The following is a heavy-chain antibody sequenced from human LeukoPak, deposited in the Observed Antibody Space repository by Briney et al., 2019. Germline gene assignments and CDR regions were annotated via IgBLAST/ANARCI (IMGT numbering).Heavy chain of an antibody. Sequence: SETLSLTCTVSGGSISSTGYYWTWIRQPAGKGLEWIGRIYPSGRTNYVPSLKNRVTISIDTSKNQFSLKLSSVTAADTAVYYCARRLFKQQLGPWGQGTLVTVSS. J-gene: IGHJ5*02. D-gene: IGHD6-13*01. CDR3: ARRLFKQQLGP. CDR1: GGSISSTGYY. CDR2: IYPSGRT. V-gene: IGHV4-61*02.